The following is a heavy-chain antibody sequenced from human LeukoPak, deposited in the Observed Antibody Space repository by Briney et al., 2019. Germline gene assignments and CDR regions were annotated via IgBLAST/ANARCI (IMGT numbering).Heavy chain of an antibody. V-gene: IGHV3-21*01. D-gene: IGHD5/OR15-5a*01. Sequence: GGSLRLSCTASGFSFSNYNINWVRQAPGKGLEWVSSITTSSSSYVFYGNSVKGRFTISRDNAENSVYLQMNSLSVEDTAVYYCAGLDNWFDPWGQGTLVTVSS. J-gene: IGHJ5*02. CDR3: AGLDNWFDP. CDR2: ITTSSSSYV. CDR1: GFSFSNYN.